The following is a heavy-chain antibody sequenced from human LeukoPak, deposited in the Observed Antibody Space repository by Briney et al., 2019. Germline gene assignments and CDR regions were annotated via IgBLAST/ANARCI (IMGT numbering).Heavy chain of an antibody. CDR1: GGSFSGYY. J-gene: IGHJ5*02. CDR2: INHGGST. Sequence: SETLSLTCAVYGGSFSGYYWSWIRQPPGKGLEWIGEINHGGSTNKLPSLNRRVIISVQTSKNQFSLNLSAVTAGETAVYFFASTRNYGSGSYYNRYNWFDPWGQGTLRTVSS. V-gene: IGHV4-34*01. D-gene: IGHD3-10*01. CDR3: ASTRNYGSGSYYNRYNWFDP.